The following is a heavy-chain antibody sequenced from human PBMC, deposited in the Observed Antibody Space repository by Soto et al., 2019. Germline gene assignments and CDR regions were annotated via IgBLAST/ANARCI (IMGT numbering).Heavy chain of an antibody. Sequence: PWGSLRLSCAASGFTLSSYGMNWVRQAPGKGLEWVSSISSSSSYIYYADSVKGRFTISRDNAKNSLYLQMNSLRAEDTAVYYCARPLGLVPYYYGMDVWGQGTTVTVSS. J-gene: IGHJ6*02. CDR1: GFTLSSYG. V-gene: IGHV3-21*01. CDR3: ARPLGLVPYYYGMDV. CDR2: ISSSSSYI.